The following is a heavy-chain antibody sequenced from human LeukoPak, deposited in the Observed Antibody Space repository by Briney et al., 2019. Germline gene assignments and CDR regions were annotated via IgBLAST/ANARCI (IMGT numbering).Heavy chain of an antibody. CDR2: IGIAGDT. D-gene: IGHD6-13*01. J-gene: IGHJ4*02. CDR1: GVTFSRYD. Sequence: GGSLRLSCAASGVTFSRYDMHWVRQATGKGREWVSGIGIAGDTDYPGSVKGRFTISRDDAKNSLYLQMNSLRAGDTAVYYCARGNGSSWYAPFFDYWGQGTLVTVSS. V-gene: IGHV3-13*01. CDR3: ARGNGSSWYAPFFDY.